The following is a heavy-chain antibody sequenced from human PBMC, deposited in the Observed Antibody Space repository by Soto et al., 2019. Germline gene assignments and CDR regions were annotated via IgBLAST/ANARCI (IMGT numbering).Heavy chain of an antibody. V-gene: IGHV3-23*01. CDR3: AKGFGYSYVNYFDY. J-gene: IGHJ4*02. CDR2: ISGSGGST. D-gene: IGHD5-18*01. CDR1: GFTFSSYA. Sequence: PGGSLSLSCAASGFTFSSYAMSWVRQAPGKGLEWVSAISGSGGSTYYADSVKGRFTISRDNSKNTLYLQMNSLRAEDTAVYYCAKGFGYSYVNYFDYWGQGTLVTVSS.